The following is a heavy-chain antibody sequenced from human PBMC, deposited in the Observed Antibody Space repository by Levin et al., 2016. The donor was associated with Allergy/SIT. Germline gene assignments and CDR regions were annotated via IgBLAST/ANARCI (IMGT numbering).Heavy chain of an antibody. J-gene: IGHJ3*02. CDR1: GDSISSSSHY. D-gene: IGHD1-26*01. CDR3: ARPKDGSYYDAFDI. CDR2: IYYSGRT. Sequence: SETLSLTCTVSGDSISSSSHYWGWIRQPPGKGLDWIGSIYYSGRTYYNPSLKSRITISVDKSKNQFSLKLSSVTAADTAVYYCARPKDGSYYDAFDIWGQGTMVTVSS. V-gene: IGHV4-39*01.